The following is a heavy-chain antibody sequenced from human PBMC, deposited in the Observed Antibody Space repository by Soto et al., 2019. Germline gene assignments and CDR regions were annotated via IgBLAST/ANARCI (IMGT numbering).Heavy chain of an antibody. J-gene: IGHJ4*02. CDR2: INPKSGDT. CDR3: PRVPGHKNSRGDF. V-gene: IGHV1-2*02. Sequence: QVRLMQSGPEMRRPGASVTVSCKASGYTFTHYFIHWVRRAPGQGLEWMGYINPKSGDTHYSQTFRGRVSMTRDTSTDTANMGLSSLKSDDTAVYFCPRVPGHKNSRGDFWGQGTPITVSS. CDR1: GYTFTHYF. D-gene: IGHD1-7*01.